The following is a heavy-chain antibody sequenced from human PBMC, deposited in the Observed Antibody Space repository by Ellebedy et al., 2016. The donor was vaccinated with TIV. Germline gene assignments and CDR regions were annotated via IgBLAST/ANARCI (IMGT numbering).Heavy chain of an antibody. Sequence: GESLKISCKGSGYSFTSYWIGWVRQMPGKGLEWMGIIYPGDSDTRYSPSFQGQVTISADKSISTAYLQWSSLKASDTAMYYCARLLEQLVSGYGMDVWGQGTTVTVSS. CDR1: GYSFTSYW. J-gene: IGHJ6*02. V-gene: IGHV5-51*01. D-gene: IGHD6-6*01. CDR2: IYPGDSDT. CDR3: ARLLEQLVSGYGMDV.